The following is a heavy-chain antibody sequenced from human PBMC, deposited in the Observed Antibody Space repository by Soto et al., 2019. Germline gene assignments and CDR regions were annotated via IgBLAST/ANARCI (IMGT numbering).Heavy chain of an antibody. CDR3: AHRPPSMTDAFDL. CDR1: GFSLRSLGED. Sequence: QITLKESGPTLVKPTQTLTLTCTFSGFSLRSLGEDVAWIRQPPGKALEWLALIYWDDDKRYSPSLKSRLTIAKDTSRNQVVLTMTNMDPVDTATYYCAHRPPSMTDAFDLWGQGTMVAVSS. J-gene: IGHJ3*01. D-gene: IGHD3-22*01. CDR2: IYWDDDK. V-gene: IGHV2-5*02.